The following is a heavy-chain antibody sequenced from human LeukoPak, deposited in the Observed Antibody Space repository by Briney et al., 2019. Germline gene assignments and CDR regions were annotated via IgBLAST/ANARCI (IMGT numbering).Heavy chain of an antibody. Sequence: PGGSLRLSCAASGFTFSSYAMSWVRQAPGKGLEWVGRIKPKTDGETTEYAAPVKDRFSISRDDSKSMMYLQMNSLRTEDTAVYYCITPLPYSAQGGQGTLVTVSS. V-gene: IGHV3-15*01. CDR3: ITPLPYSAQ. CDR2: IKPKTDGETT. D-gene: IGHD2-21*01. J-gene: IGHJ4*02. CDR1: GFTFSSYA.